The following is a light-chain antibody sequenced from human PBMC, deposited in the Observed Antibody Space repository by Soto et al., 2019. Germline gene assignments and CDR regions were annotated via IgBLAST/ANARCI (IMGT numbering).Light chain of an antibody. CDR2: EVS. Sequence: QSALTQPASVSGSPGQSITISCTGTSSDVGNYNLVSWYQHHPGKAPKLMIYEVSKRPSGVSNRFSGSKSGDTASLTISGLQAEDEADYYCCSYAGSNYVFGTRTKVTVL. J-gene: IGLJ1*01. CDR1: SSDVGNYNL. CDR3: CSYAGSNYV. V-gene: IGLV2-23*02.